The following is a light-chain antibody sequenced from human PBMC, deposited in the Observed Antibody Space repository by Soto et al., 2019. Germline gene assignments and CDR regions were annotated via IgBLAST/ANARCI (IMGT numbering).Light chain of an antibody. Sequence: EIVLTQSPGTLSLSPGERATLSCRATQSVNSDYLAWYQQRPGQAPRLLMHGASIRATGIPDRFSGSGSGXDFXLTXXRLXXXXXXXXFCQHYAYSQFTFGPGTKVDIK. J-gene: IGKJ3*01. CDR3: QHYAYSQFT. V-gene: IGKV3-20*01. CDR1: QSVNSDY. CDR2: GAS.